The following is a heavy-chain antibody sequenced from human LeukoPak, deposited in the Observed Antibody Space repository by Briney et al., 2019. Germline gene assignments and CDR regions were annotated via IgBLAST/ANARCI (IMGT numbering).Heavy chain of an antibody. V-gene: IGHV1-69*13. D-gene: IGHD6-6*01. CDR3: ARGGRRWQLVQDYYYYMGV. CDR1: GYTFTGYY. Sequence: SVKVSCKASGYTFTGYYMHWVRQAPGQGLEWMGGIIPIFGTANYAQKFQGRVTITADESTSTAYMELSSLRSEDTAVYYCARGGRRWQLVQDYYYYMGVWGKGTTVTVSS. J-gene: IGHJ6*03. CDR2: IIPIFGTA.